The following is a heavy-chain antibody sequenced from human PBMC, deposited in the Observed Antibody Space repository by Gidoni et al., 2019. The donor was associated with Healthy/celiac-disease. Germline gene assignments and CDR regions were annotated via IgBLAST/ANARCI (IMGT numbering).Heavy chain of an antibody. CDR2: IWYDGSNK. Sequence: QVQLVESGGGVVQPGRSLRLSCAASGFTFSSYGMHWVRQAPGKGLEWVAVIWYDGSNKYYADSVKGRFTISRDNSKNTLYLQMNSLRAEDTAVYYCASGYSYSYGMDVWGQGTTVTVSS. D-gene: IGHD5-18*01. CDR1: GFTFSSYG. J-gene: IGHJ6*02. CDR3: ASGYSYSYGMDV. V-gene: IGHV3-33*01.